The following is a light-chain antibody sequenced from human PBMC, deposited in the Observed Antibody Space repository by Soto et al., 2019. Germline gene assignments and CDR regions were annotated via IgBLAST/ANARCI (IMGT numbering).Light chain of an antibody. CDR2: DAS. V-gene: IGKV1-33*01. CDR1: QNINNY. J-gene: IGKJ5*01. Sequence: DIQMNQFQSSLSASVGDRVTITCQASQNINNYLNWYQQKPGRAPKLLIYDASNLEAGVPSRFRGSGSGTDFTFTISRLQPEDIATYYCQQYENLPTFGHGTRVEIK. CDR3: QQYENLPT.